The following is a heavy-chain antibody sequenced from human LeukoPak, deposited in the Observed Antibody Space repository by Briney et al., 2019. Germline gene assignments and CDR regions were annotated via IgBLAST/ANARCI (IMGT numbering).Heavy chain of an antibody. J-gene: IGHJ4*02. CDR2: ISGSGGST. Sequence: GGSLRLSCAASGFTFSSYAMSWVRQAPGKGLEWVSAISGSGGSTYYADSVKGRFTISRDNSKNTLYLQMNSLRAEDTAVYCCAKDRLKWELLFDYWGQGTLVTVSS. CDR3: AKDRLKWELLFDY. V-gene: IGHV3-23*01. D-gene: IGHD1-26*01. CDR1: GFTFSSYA.